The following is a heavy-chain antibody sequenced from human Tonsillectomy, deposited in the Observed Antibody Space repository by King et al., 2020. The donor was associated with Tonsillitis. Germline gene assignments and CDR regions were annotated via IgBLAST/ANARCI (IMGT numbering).Heavy chain of an antibody. CDR1: GFTFDDYA. V-gene: IGHV3-9*01. J-gene: IGHJ6*02. Sequence: VQLVESGGGLVQPGRSLRLSCAASGFTFDDYAMHWVRQAPGKGLEWVSGISWNSGSIGYADSVKGRFTISRDNAKNSLYLQMNSLRGEDTALYYCAKDILQYYYYYGMDVWVHGTTVTVSS. D-gene: IGHD2-15*01. CDR3: AKDILQYYYYYGMDV. CDR2: ISWNSGSI.